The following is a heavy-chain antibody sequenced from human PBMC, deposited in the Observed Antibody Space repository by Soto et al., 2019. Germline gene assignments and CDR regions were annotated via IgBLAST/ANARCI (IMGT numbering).Heavy chain of an antibody. CDR3: ARGPPLGY. V-gene: IGHV4-30-2*01. CDR2: IYHSVST. Sequence: TLSLTCAVSGGSISSGGYSWSRIRQAPGKCLECIGYIYHSVSTYYNPSLKSRVTISVDRSKNQFSLKLNSVTAADTAVYYCARGPPLGYWGQGTLVTVSS. CDR1: GGSISSGGYS. J-gene: IGHJ4*02.